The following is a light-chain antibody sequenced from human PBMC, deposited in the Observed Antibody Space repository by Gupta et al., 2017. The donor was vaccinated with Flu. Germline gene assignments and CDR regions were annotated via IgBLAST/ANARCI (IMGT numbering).Light chain of an antibody. CDR3: SSYTSNRVI. CDR1: SSDIGGYNF. J-gene: IGLJ2*01. CDR2: GVT. V-gene: IGLV2-14*01. Sequence: QPALTQPASMSGSPGQSITISCTGTSSDIGGYNFVSWYQQYPGKVPKLMIYGVTNRPSGVSDRFSGAKSGNTASLTIAGLQAEDEAYYYCSSYTSNRVIFGGGTRLTVL.